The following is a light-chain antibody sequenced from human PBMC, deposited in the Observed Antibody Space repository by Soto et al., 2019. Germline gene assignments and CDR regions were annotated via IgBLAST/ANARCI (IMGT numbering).Light chain of an antibody. CDR3: LQHHSFPFT. J-gene: IGKJ3*01. CDR2: TAF. V-gene: IGKV1-17*01. CDR1: QDIRID. Sequence: DIQMTQSPSSLSASVGDSVTITCRASQDIRIDLGWYQQKPGKAPKRLIYTAFSFQSGVPSRFSGSGSGTAFTLTINSLQPEDFGTYYCLQHHSFPFTFGPGTRVDVK.